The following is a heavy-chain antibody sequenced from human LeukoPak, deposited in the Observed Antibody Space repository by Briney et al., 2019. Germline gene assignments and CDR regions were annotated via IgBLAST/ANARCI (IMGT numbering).Heavy chain of an antibody. CDR2: VDYSGTT. Sequence: SETLSLTCSVSGGSVSSGNYYWSWIRQPPGKGLEWTGHVDYSGTTSYNPSLRRRVAISLETSKNRFSLKVMYLTAADTAVYYCARGIRTGYGYWGQGTLVTVSS. D-gene: IGHD1-1*01. CDR3: ARGIRTGYGY. J-gene: IGHJ4*02. CDR1: GGSVSSGNYY. V-gene: IGHV4-61*01.